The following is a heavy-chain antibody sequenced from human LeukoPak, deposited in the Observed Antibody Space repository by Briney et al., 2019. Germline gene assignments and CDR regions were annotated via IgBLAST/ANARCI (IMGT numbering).Heavy chain of an antibody. CDR3: ARVLWFGELLGEYFDY. CDR1: GYTFTSYG. Sequence: GASVKVSCKASGYTFTSYGISWVRQAPGQGLEWMGWISVYNGNTNYAQKFHGRVTMTTDTSTNTAYMELKSLRSDDTAVYYCARVLWFGELLGEYFDYWGQGTLVTVSS. J-gene: IGHJ4*02. D-gene: IGHD3-10*01. CDR2: ISVYNGNT. V-gene: IGHV1-18*01.